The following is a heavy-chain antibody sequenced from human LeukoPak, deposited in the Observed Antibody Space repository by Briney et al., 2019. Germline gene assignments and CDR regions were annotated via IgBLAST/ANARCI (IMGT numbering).Heavy chain of an antibody. CDR1: GGSISSYY. CDR3: ARELRGYSGYDPYYYYYYYGMDV. D-gene: IGHD5-12*01. J-gene: IGHJ6*02. V-gene: IGHV4-59*01. Sequence: PSETLSLTCTVSGGSISSYYWSWIRQPPGKGLEWIGYIYYSGSTNYNPSLKSRVTISVDTSKNQFSLKLSSVTAADTAVYYCARELRGYSGYDPYYYYYYYGMDVWGQGTTVTVSS. CDR2: IYYSGST.